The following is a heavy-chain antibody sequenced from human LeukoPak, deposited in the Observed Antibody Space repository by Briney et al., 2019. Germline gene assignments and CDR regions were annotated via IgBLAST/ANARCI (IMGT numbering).Heavy chain of an antibody. V-gene: IGHV1-46*01. Sequence: ASVKVSCKASGYTFTSYYMHWVRQAPGQGLEWMGIINPSGGSTSYAQKFQGRVTITMDESTSTVYMELSSLKSEDTAVFYCARVSARDCSSNSCWGWLDPWGQGTLVTVSS. CDR3: ARVSARDCSSNSCWGWLDP. CDR2: INPSGGST. J-gene: IGHJ5*02. D-gene: IGHD2-2*01. CDR1: GYTFTSYY.